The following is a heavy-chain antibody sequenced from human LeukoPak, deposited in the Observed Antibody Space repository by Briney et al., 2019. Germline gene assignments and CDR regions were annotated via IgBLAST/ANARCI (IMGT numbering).Heavy chain of an antibody. CDR3: ASLYGDYGSY. CDR2: ISYDGSNK. V-gene: IGHV3-30-3*01. D-gene: IGHD4-17*01. CDR1: GFTFSSYA. Sequence: PGRSLRLSCAASGFTFSSYAMHWVRQAPGKGLEWVAVISYDGSNKYYADSVKGRFTISRDNSKNTLYLQMNSLRAEDTAVYYCASLYGDYGSYWGQGTLVTVSS. J-gene: IGHJ4*02.